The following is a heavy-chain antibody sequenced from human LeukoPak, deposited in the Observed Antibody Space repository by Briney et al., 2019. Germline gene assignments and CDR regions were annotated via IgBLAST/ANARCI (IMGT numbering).Heavy chain of an antibody. CDR1: GFTFSSYW. J-gene: IGHJ5*02. Sequence: GGSLRLSCAASGFTFSSYWMSWVRQAPGKGLEWVANIKQDGSEKYYVDSVKGRFTISRDNAKNSLSLQMNSLTAEDTAVYYCARGPPITMVRGVIIRAKWFDPWGQGTLVTVSS. CDR3: ARGPPITMVRGVIIRAKWFDP. D-gene: IGHD3-10*01. CDR2: IKQDGSEK. V-gene: IGHV3-7*01.